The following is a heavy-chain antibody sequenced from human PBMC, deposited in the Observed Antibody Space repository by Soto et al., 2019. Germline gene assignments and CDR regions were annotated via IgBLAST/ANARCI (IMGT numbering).Heavy chain of an antibody. J-gene: IGHJ6*02. Sequence: SETLSLTCAVYGGSFSGYYWSWIRQPPGKGLEWIGEINHSGSTNYNPSLKSRVTISVDTSKNQFSLKLGSVTAADTAVYYCARGQGGSGWIYYYYGMDVWGQGTTVTVS. CDR1: GGSFSGYY. V-gene: IGHV4-34*01. D-gene: IGHD6-19*01. CDR2: INHSGST. CDR3: ARGQGGSGWIYYYYGMDV.